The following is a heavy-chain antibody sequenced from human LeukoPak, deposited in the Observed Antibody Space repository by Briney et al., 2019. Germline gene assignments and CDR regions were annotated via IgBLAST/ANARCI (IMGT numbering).Heavy chain of an antibody. Sequence: GESLKISCKGSGYSFTSYWIGWVRQAPGKGLEWVSSVSSASSYIYYADSVKGRFTISRDNSKNTLYLQMNSLRAEDTAVYYCARGWFGELKRAYYGMDVWGQGTTVTVSS. J-gene: IGHJ6*02. V-gene: IGHV3-21*01. CDR1: GYSFTSYW. D-gene: IGHD3-10*01. CDR2: VSSASSYI. CDR3: ARGWFGELKRAYYGMDV.